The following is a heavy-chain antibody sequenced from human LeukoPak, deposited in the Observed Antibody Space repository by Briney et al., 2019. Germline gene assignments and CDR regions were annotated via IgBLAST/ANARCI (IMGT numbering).Heavy chain of an antibody. Sequence: PSETLSLTCGVSGGSVSSTNWWTWIRQPPGKGLEWIGEVHLDGRTNFNPSLKSRLTMSVDLSENHVSLKLTSVTAADTAVYYCAREGGFYRPLDYSGQGTLVTISS. D-gene: IGHD6-25*01. CDR1: GGSVSSTNW. J-gene: IGHJ4*02. CDR3: AREGGFYRPLDY. CDR2: VHLDGRT. V-gene: IGHV4-4*02.